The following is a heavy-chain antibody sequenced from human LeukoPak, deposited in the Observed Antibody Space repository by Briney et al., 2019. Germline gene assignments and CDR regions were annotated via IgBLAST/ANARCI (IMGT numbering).Heavy chain of an antibody. CDR3: ARENIVATILYGDDYYFDY. V-gene: IGHV3-7*01. Sequence: PRGSLRLSCAASGFTFSSYWMSWVRQAPGKGLEWVANIKQDGSEKYYVDSVKGRFTISRDNAKNSLYLQMNSLRAEDTAVYYCARENIVATILYGDDYYFDYWGQGTLVTVSS. CDR2: IKQDGSEK. J-gene: IGHJ4*02. CDR1: GFTFSSYW. D-gene: IGHD5-12*01.